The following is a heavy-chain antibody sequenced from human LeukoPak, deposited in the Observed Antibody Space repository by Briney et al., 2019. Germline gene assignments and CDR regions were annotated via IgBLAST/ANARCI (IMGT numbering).Heavy chain of an antibody. CDR1: GFAFRSHA. Sequence: TGRSLRLSCVGSGFAFRSHAMSWVRQAPEKGLEFVSGIYENGGTTYYADSVKGRFSISRDNSKNTLYLQMDSLRGEDTAVYYCAKDFRIGCSAHFDYWGQGALVTVSS. V-gene: IGHV3-23*01. J-gene: IGHJ4*02. D-gene: IGHD6-19*01. CDR2: IYENGGTT. CDR3: AKDFRIGCSAHFDY.